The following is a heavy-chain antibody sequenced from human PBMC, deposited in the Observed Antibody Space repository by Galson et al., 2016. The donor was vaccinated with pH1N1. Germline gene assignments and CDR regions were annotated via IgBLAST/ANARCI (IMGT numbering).Heavy chain of an antibody. V-gene: IGHV3-23*01. CDR1: GFTFGDYA. J-gene: IGHJ4*02. Sequence: SLRLSCAASGFTFGDYAMRWVRQAPGKGLEYVSSISTSSGTTYYGDSVRGRFTISRDNSKNTVYLQMNSLRAEDTAIYYCTKARVGNYYFDYWGQGSLVTASS. CDR3: TKARVGNYYFDY. CDR2: ISTSSGTT. D-gene: IGHD1-7*01.